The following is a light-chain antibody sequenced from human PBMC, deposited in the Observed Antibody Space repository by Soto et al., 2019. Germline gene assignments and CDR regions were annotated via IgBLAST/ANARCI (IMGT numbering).Light chain of an antibody. J-gene: IGKJ1*01. CDR3: QQYGISPT. CDR2: DVS. V-gene: IGKV3-20*01. Sequence: EIVLTQSPGTLSLSPGERATLSCRSSHSVSSNYLAWYQQKPGQAPRFPIYDVSSRATGIPDSFSGSGSGTDFTITIIKLEPVAFAVYYCQQYGISPTFGQGTKVEIK. CDR1: HSVSSNY.